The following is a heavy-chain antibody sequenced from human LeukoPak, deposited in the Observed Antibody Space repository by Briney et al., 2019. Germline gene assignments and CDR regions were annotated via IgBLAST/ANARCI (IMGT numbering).Heavy chain of an antibody. V-gene: IGHV4-59*01. CDR1: GCSISDYD. J-gene: IGHJ6*03. Sequence: SETLSLTCTVSGCSISDYDLSWIRQSPGKGLEWIAYVHNSGNTNYNPSLKSRVTISLDTSKNQFSLKLTSVVAADSAMYYCAKDGSSSSFHHYTSYHHMDVWGKGTTVTVSS. CDR3: AKDGSSSSFHHYTSYHHMDV. D-gene: IGHD2-2*01. CDR2: VHNSGNT.